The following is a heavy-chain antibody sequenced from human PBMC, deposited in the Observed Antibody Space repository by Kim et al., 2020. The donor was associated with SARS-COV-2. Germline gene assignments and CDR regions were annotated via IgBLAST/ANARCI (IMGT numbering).Heavy chain of an antibody. CDR1: GFTFTNYW. CDR2: IDNDGTNT. J-gene: IGHJ4*02. CDR3: TTDFEY. V-gene: IGHV3-74*01. Sequence: GGSLRLSCADSGFTFTNYWPHWVRQVPGKGLVWVAGIDNDGTNTYYADSVRGRFTISRDNAKNTVYLKMNSLGAEDTAVYYCTTDFEYWGKGALVTVSS.